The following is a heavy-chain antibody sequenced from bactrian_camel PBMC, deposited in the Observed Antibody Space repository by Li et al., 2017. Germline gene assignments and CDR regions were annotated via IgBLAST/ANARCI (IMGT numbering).Heavy chain of an antibody. CDR2: IVAEVSP. CDR3: AGPPAKMETVVVTPPWSVT. CDR1: GFTFSSYN. D-gene: IGHD1*01. Sequence: VQLVESGGGLVQPGGSLRLSCAASGFTFSSYNMIWVRQAPGKGLEWVSGIVAEVSPNYADSVKGRFTIARDNAKNTLYLQMNSLKTEDTAVYHCAGPPAKMETVVVTPPWSVTGAREPRSPSP. V-gene: IGHV3S10*01. J-gene: IGHJ6*01.